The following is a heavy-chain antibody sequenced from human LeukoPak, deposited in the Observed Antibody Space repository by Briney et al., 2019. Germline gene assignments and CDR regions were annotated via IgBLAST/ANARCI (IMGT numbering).Heavy chain of an antibody. Sequence: PSETLSLTCTVSGGSISSSSYYWGWLRQPPGKGLEWLGSIYYSGSTYYNPSLKSRVTISVDTSKNQFSLKLSSVTAADTAVYYCARDLTTVHNQGDWFDPWGQGTLVTVSS. CDR3: ARDLTTVHNQGDWFDP. J-gene: IGHJ5*02. CDR2: IYYSGST. V-gene: IGHV4-39*07. CDR1: GGSISSSSYY. D-gene: IGHD4-17*01.